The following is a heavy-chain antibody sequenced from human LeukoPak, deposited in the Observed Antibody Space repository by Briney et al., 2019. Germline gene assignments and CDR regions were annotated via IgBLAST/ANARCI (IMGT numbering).Heavy chain of an antibody. J-gene: IGHJ4*02. CDR2: INHSGST. CDR3: ARAAGYCSGGSCYFGY. D-gene: IGHD2-15*01. Sequence: SETLSLTCAVYGGSFSGYHWSWIRQPPGKGLEWIGEINHSGSTNYNPSLKSRVTISVDTSKNQFSLKLSSVTAADTAVYYCARAAGYCSGGSCYFGYWGQGTLVTVSS. CDR1: GGSFSGYH. V-gene: IGHV4-34*01.